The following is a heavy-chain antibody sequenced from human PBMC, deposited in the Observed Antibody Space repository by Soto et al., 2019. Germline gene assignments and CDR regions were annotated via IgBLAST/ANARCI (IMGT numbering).Heavy chain of an antibody. CDR3: AKDYYGSGAINWFDP. Sequence: EVQLLESGGDLVQPGGSLTLSCAAAGFTFSSYGMSWVRQAPGKGLEWVSAVSGSGGSVYYADSVRGRFTISRDNSKNTLYLQMNSLRAEDTAVYYCAKDYYGSGAINWFDPWGQGTLVTVSS. CDR1: GFTFSSYG. CDR2: VSGSGGSV. V-gene: IGHV3-23*01. D-gene: IGHD3-10*01. J-gene: IGHJ5*02.